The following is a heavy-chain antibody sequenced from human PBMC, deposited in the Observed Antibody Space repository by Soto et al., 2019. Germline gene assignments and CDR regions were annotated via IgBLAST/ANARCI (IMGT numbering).Heavy chain of an antibody. CDR3: AKAFYREEDGYNSFDY. CDR1: RLTFSRYA. V-gene: IGHV3-23*01. CDR2: ISGRGDST. Sequence: GGSLRLSCAASRLTFSRYAMSWVRQAPGKGLEWVSGISGRGDSTYYADSVKGRFTVSRDNSNNTLFLQMNNLRAEDTAVYYCAKAFYREEDGYNSFDYWGQGTLVTVSS. D-gene: IGHD5-12*01. J-gene: IGHJ4*02.